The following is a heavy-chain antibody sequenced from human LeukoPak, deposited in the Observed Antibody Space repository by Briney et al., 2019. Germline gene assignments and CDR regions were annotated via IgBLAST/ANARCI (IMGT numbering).Heavy chain of an antibody. CDR3: ASLGSGSSPIIDFDY. D-gene: IGHD3-10*01. CDR2: IDPSGGST. V-gene: IGHV1-46*01. CDR1: GYSSTSYY. J-gene: IGHJ4*02. Sequence: ASVTVSCKASGYSSTSYYMHWVRQAPGQGLEWMGIIDPSGGSTNYAQKFQGRITMTRDTSTSTVYMELSSLRSEDTAIYYCASLGSGSSPIIDFDYWGQGTLVTVSS.